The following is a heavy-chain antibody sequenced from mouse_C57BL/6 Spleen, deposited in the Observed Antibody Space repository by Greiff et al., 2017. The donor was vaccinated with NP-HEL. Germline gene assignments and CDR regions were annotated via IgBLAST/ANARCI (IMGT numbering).Heavy chain of an antibody. CDR3: AIPPIYYYGSSYGFAY. CDR2: IHPSDSDT. CDR1: GYTFTSYW. J-gene: IGHJ3*01. Sequence: VQLQQPGAELVKPGASVKVSCKASGYTFTSYWLHWVKQRPGQGLEWIGRIHPSDSDTNYNQKFKGKATLTVDKSSSTAYMQLSSLTSEDSAVYYCAIPPIYYYGSSYGFAYWGQGTLVTVSA. V-gene: IGHV1-74*01. D-gene: IGHD1-1*01.